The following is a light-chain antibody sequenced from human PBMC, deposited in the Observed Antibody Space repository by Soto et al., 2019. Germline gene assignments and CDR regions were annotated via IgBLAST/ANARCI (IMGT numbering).Light chain of an antibody. CDR1: QSVSSSY. CDR3: QQYGSSPPWT. Sequence: EIVLTQSPGTLSLSPGERATLSCRASQSVSSSYLAWYQQKPGQAPRLLIYGASSRATGIPDRFSGSGSGTDFSLTISRLEPEDVAVYYCQQYGSSPPWTFGLGTKVEIK. J-gene: IGKJ1*01. V-gene: IGKV3-20*01. CDR2: GAS.